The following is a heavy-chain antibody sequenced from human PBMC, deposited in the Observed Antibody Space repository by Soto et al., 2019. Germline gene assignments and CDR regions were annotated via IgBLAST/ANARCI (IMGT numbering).Heavy chain of an antibody. Sequence: GWSLRLSCAASGFTFISYWMHWVRQAPGKGLVWVSRINSDGSSTSYADSVKGRFTISRDNAKNTLYLQMNSLRAEDTAVYYCARDRAGTYYFDYWSQGTLVTVSS. CDR3: ARDRAGTYYFDY. J-gene: IGHJ4*02. V-gene: IGHV3-74*01. D-gene: IGHD1-1*01. CDR1: GFTFISYW. CDR2: INSDGSST.